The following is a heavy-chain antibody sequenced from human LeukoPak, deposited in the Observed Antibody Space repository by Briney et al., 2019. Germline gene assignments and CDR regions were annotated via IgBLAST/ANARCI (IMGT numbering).Heavy chain of an antibody. J-gene: IGHJ4*02. V-gene: IGHV3-23*01. CDR1: GFTFSSYA. CDR2: IGGSGGST. CDR3: AKTGTPWYYFDY. D-gene: IGHD6-13*01. Sequence: QSGGSLRLSCAASGFTFSSYAMSWVRQAPGKGLEWVSAIGGSGGSTYYTDSVKGRFTISRDNSKNTLYLRMNSLRAEDTAVYYCAKTGTPWYYFDYWGQGTLVTVSS.